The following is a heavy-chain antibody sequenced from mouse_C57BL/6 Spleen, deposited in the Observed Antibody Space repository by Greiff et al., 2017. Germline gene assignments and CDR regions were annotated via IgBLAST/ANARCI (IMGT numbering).Heavy chain of an antibody. J-gene: IGHJ4*01. Sequence: QVQLQQPGAELVRPGSSVKLSCKASGYTFTSYWMHWVKQRPIQGLEWIGNIDPSDSETHYNQKFKDKATLTVDKSSSTAYMQRSSLTSEDSAVYYCARRRDGAMDYWGQGTSVTVSS. D-gene: IGHD3-3*01. V-gene: IGHV1-52*01. CDR2: IDPSDSET. CDR3: ARRRDGAMDY. CDR1: GYTFTSYW.